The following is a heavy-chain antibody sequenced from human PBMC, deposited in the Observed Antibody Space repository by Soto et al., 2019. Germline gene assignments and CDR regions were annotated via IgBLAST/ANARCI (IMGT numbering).Heavy chain of an antibody. CDR2: ITTGSSYI. CDR3: ARAIRQQLVQWNYGMDV. D-gene: IGHD6-6*01. V-gene: IGHV3-21*01. CDR1: GFTFSTYS. Sequence: EVQLVESGGGLVKPGGSLRLSCAASGFTFSTYSMNWVRQAPGKGLESVSSITTGSSYIYYADSVKGRFTISRDNAKNSLYLQMTSLRVEDTAVYYCARAIRQQLVQWNYGMDVWGQGTTVTVSS. J-gene: IGHJ6*02.